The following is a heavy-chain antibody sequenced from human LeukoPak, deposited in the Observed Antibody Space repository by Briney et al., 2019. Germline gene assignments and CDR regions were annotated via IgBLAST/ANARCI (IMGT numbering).Heavy chain of an antibody. CDR1: GYTFTGYY. V-gene: IGHV1-2*02. D-gene: IGHD6-19*01. CDR3: ARGALGQWLVYFDY. Sequence: GASVKVSCKASGYTFTGYYMHWVRQAPGQGLEWMGWINPNSGGTNYAQKFQGRVTITADKSTSTAYMELSSLRSEDTAVYYCARGALGQWLVYFDYWGQGTLVTVSS. J-gene: IGHJ4*02. CDR2: INPNSGGT.